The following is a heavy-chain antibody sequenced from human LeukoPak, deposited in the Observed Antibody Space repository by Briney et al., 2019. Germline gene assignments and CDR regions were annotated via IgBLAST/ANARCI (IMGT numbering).Heavy chain of an antibody. D-gene: IGHD2-15*01. CDR3: AKQAGVVVVAQIWFDY. CDR1: GFTFSSYA. J-gene: IGHJ4*02. CDR2: ISGSGGST. V-gene: IGHV3-23*01. Sequence: PGGSLRLSCAASGFTFSSYAMSWVRQAPGKGLEWVSAISGSGGSTYYADSVKGRFTISRDNSKNTLYLQMNSLRAEDTAVYYCAKQAGVVVVAQIWFDYWGQGTLVTVSS.